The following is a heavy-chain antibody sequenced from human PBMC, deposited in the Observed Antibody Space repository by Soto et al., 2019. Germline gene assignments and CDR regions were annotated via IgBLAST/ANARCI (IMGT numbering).Heavy chain of an antibody. CDR3: ARGGGLYYYGMDV. CDR1: GGSISSGGYY. D-gene: IGHD3-16*01. J-gene: IGHJ6*02. V-gene: IGHV4-31*03. CDR2: TYYSGST. Sequence: SETLSLTCTVSGGSISSGGYYWSWIRQHPGKGLEWIGYTYYSGSTYYNPSLKSRVTISVDTSKNQFSLKLSSVTAADTAVYYCARGGGLYYYGMDVWGQGTTVTVSS.